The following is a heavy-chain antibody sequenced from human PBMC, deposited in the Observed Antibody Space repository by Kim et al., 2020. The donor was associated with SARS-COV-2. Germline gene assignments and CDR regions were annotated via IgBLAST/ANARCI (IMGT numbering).Heavy chain of an antibody. CDR2: ISGSGGST. CDR3: AKNRGYYDSGSRGMDV. J-gene: IGHJ6*02. Sequence: GGSLRLSCAASGVTFSIYAMSWVRQAPGKGLEWVSGISGSGGSTDYADSVQGRFTISRDNSKNTLYLQMNSLRVEDTAIYYCAKNRGYYDSGSRGMDVWGQGTTVTVSS. D-gene: IGHD3-10*01. V-gene: IGHV3-23*01. CDR1: GVTFSIYA.